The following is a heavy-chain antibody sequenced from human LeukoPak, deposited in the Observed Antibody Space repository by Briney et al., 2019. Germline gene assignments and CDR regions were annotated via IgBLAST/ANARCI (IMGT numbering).Heavy chain of an antibody. CDR2: INSDGSST. CDR3: AGDRRIQLWALTDY. Sequence: GGSLRLSCAASGFTFSSYWMHWVRQAPGKGLVWVSRINSDGSSTSYADSVKGRFTISRDNAKNTLYLQMNSLRAEDTAVYYCAGDRRIQLWALTDYWGQGTLVTVSS. CDR1: GFTFSSYW. D-gene: IGHD5-18*01. J-gene: IGHJ4*02. V-gene: IGHV3-74*01.